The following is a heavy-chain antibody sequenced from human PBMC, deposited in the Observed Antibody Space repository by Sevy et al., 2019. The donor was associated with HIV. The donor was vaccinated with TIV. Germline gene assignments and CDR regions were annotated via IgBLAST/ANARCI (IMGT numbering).Heavy chain of an antibody. CDR1: GYTFTSYY. D-gene: IGHD6-19*01. Sequence: ASVKVSCKASGYTFTSYYMHWVRQAPGQGLEWMGIINPSGGSTSYAQKFQGRVTMTRDTSTSTVYMELSSLRSEDTAVYYYARPARTMAVAGPYPDPSFDYWGQGTLVTVSS. J-gene: IGHJ4*02. CDR3: ARPARTMAVAGPYPDPSFDY. V-gene: IGHV1-46*03. CDR2: INPSGGST.